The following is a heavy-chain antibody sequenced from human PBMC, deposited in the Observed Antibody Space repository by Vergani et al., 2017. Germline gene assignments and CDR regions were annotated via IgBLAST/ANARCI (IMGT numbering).Heavy chain of an antibody. J-gene: IGHJ4*02. V-gene: IGHV3-21*01. D-gene: IGHD3-22*01. CDR2: ISSSSSYI. CDR3: AREAFPYDSSGYY. CDR1: GFTFSSYA. Sequence: EVQLLESGGGLVQPGGSLRLSCAASGFTFSSYAMSWVRQAPGKGLEWVSSISSSSSYIYYADSVKGRFTISRDNAKNSLYLQMNSLRAEDTAVYYCAREAFPYDSSGYYWGQGTLVTVSS.